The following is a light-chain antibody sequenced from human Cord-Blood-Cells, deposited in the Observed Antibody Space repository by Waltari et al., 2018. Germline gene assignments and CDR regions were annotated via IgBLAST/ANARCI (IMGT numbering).Light chain of an antibody. CDR3: QQYNNWPRT. V-gene: IGKV3-15*01. J-gene: IGKJ1*01. CDR1: QSVSSN. CDR2: GAS. Sequence: DIVMTQSPATLSVSPGPRATPSCRASQSVSSNLAWYQQKPGQATRLLIYGASTRATGIPAMFSGSGSGTEFTLTISSVQSEDFAVYYCQQYNNWPRTFGQGTKVEIK.